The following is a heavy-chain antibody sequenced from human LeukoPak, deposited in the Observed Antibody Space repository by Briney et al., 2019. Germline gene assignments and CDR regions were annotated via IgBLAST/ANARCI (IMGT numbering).Heavy chain of an antibody. J-gene: IGHJ5*02. CDR3: ARRVGYCSSTSCLGYNWFDP. V-gene: IGHV4-39*01. Sequence: SETLSLTCTVSGGSISSSSYYWGWIRQPPGKGLEWIGGIYYSGSTYYNPSLKSRVTISVDTSKNQFSLKLSSVTAADTAVYYCARRVGYCSSTSCLGYNWFDPWGQGTLVTVSS. CDR1: GGSISSSSYY. D-gene: IGHD2-2*01. CDR2: IYYSGST.